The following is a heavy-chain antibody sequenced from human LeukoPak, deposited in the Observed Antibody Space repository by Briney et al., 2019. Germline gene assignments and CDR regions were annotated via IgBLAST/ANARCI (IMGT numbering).Heavy chain of an antibody. D-gene: IGHD6-13*01. J-gene: IGHJ4*02. CDR1: GFTISSYE. V-gene: IGHV3-48*03. CDR2: ISSSGSTI. CDR3: AREGQQLEYYFDY. Sequence: GGSLRLSCAASGFTISSYEMNWVRQAPGKGLEWVSYISSSGSTIYYADSVKGRFTISRDNAKNSLYLQMNSLRAEDTAVYYCAREGQQLEYYFDYWGQGTLVTVSS.